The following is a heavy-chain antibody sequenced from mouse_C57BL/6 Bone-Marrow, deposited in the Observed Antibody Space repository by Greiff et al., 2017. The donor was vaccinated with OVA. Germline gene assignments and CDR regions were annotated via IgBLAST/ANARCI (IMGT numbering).Heavy chain of an antibody. CDR1: GYAFSSSW. D-gene: IGHD1-1*01. CDR2: IYPGDGDT. J-gene: IGHJ4*01. V-gene: IGHV1-82*01. Sequence: VQLQQSGPELVKPGASVKISCKASGYAFSSSWMNWVKQRPGKGLEWIGRIYPGDGDTNYNGKFKGKATLTADKSSSTAFMRLSSLTSEDSAVYFCALLLRGYYAMDYWGQGTSVTVSS. CDR3: ALLLRGYYAMDY.